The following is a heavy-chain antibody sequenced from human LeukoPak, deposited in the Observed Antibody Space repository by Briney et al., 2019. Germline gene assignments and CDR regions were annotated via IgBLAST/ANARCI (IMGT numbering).Heavy chain of an antibody. V-gene: IGHV6-1*01. Sequence: SQTLSLTCAISGDSVSSNSAAWNWFSQSPSRGFEWLGRTYYRSEWYNDYAVSVKSRLTINPDTSKNQFSRQLNSVTPEDTAVYYCARGSSSSRPFDPSGQGTPVTVSS. D-gene: IGHD6-13*01. CDR1: GDSVSSNSAA. CDR3: ARGSSSSRPFDP. J-gene: IGHJ5*02. CDR2: TYYRSEWYN.